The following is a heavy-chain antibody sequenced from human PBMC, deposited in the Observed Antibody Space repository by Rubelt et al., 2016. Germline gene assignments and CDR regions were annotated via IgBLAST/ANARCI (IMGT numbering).Heavy chain of an antibody. V-gene: IGHV2-5*02. CDR2: IYYDNDK. D-gene: IGHD3-10*01. Sequence: QITLKESGPTLVKPTQTLTLTCTFSGLSLSTNGVGVGWVRQPPGKALEWLAVIYYDNDKRYSPSLKTRRTITKDTHKNQVVLTMSNIDLVETAQKYGVNIRVQYRYNSGRTWAWFDPWGQGTLVTVSS. J-gene: IGHJ5*02. CDR1: GLSLSTNGVG. CDR3: VNIRVQYRYNSGRTWAWFDP.